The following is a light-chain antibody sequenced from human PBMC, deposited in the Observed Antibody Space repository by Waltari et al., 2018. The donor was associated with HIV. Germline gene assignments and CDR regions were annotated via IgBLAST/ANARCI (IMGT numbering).Light chain of an antibody. Sequence: QSALTHPASVSGPPGLSITISCTGTTRDVGGYHFVSWCHQHPGKAPKLMIYEVTNRPSGLSNRFSGSKSGNTASLTISGLQAEDEADYYCTSYTSNNTLMFGGGTKVTVL. CDR2: EVT. V-gene: IGLV2-14*01. CDR3: TSYTSNNTLM. J-gene: IGLJ3*02. CDR1: TRDVGGYHF.